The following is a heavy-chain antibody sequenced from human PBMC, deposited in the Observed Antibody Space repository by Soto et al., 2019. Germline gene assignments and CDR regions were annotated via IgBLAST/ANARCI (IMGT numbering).Heavy chain of an antibody. CDR1: GDYIHVGGYY. J-gene: IGHJ5*02. CDR3: GRDLTSNANCIDP. Sequence: NPSETLSLTCSVSGDYIHVGGYYWTWIRQRPGKGLEWMGYIYYTGKTYYNPSLESRLTMSVDRSKNQFSLRLTSGTAADTAVYFCGRDLTSNANCIDPWGQGTLVTVSS. V-gene: IGHV4-30-4*01. CDR2: IYYTGKT. D-gene: IGHD2-2*01.